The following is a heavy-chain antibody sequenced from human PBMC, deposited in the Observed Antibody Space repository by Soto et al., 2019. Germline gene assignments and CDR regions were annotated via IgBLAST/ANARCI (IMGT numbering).Heavy chain of an antibody. CDR2: ISGSGGST. Sequence: GVSLRLSCAASGFTFSSYAMSWVRQAPGKGLEWVSAISGSGGSTYYADSVKGRFTISRDNSKNTLYLQMNSLRAEDTAVYDCAKGPAGYYDSSGYYGAFDIWGQGTMVTVSS. J-gene: IGHJ3*02. CDR1: GFTFSSYA. V-gene: IGHV3-23*01. CDR3: AKGPAGYYDSSGYYGAFDI. D-gene: IGHD3-22*01.